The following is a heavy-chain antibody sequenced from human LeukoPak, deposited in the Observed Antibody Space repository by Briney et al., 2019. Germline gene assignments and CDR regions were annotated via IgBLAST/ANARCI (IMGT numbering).Heavy chain of an antibody. D-gene: IGHD6-25*01. J-gene: IGHJ3*02. CDR1: GFTFSNHG. CDR3: AREGRGGFDI. CDR2: IWCDGSNK. V-gene: IGHV3-33*01. Sequence: GRSLRLSCAASGFTFSNHGMHWVRQAPGKGPEWVALIWCDGSNKYYGDSVKGRFTISRDNAKNSLYLQMNSLRAEDTAVYYCAREGRGGFDIWGQGTMVTVSS.